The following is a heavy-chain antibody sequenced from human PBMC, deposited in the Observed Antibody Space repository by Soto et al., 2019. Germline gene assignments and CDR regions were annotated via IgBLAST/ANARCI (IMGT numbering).Heavy chain of an antibody. CDR1: GLTFTDYW. Sequence: GGSLRLSCVTYGLTFTDYWMSWVRQAPGKGLEWVANIKQDESEKNYLDSVKGRFTISRDNAKNSLYLQVNSLRAEDTAVYYCASDRFRGTYYLRGVTYFFEEWGQGAPVTVSS. V-gene: IGHV3-7*03. D-gene: IGHD1-26*01. CDR3: ASDRFRGTYYLRGVTYFFEE. CDR2: IKQDESEK. J-gene: IGHJ4*02.